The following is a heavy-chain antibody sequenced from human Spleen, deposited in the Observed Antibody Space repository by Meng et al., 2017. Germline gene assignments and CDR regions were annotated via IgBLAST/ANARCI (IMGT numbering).Heavy chain of an antibody. CDR2: IHTTGST. CDR1: GDSISNYY. CDR3: AVGSSTQIDY. J-gene: IGHJ4*02. Sequence: SETLSLTCSVSGDSISNYYWNWIRQPAGKGLEWIGRIHTTGSTNYNPSLKSRVTISVDTSKNQFSLKLSSVTAADTAVYYCAVGSSTQIDYWGQGTLVTVSS. D-gene: IGHD5/OR15-5a*01. V-gene: IGHV4-4*07.